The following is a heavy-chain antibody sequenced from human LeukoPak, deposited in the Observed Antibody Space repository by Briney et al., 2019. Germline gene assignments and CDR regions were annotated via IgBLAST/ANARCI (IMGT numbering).Heavy chain of an antibody. Sequence: GGSLRLSCAASGLTVSSNYMTWVRQAPGKGLEWVSIIHTNGNTYYADSVEGRFTISGDNSKNTLYLQMNSLRTEDTAVYYCASSRTAASSNWFDPWGQGTLVTVSS. CDR1: GLTVSSNY. CDR3: ASSRTAASSNWFDP. J-gene: IGHJ5*02. D-gene: IGHD6-13*01. V-gene: IGHV3-53*01. CDR2: IHTNGNT.